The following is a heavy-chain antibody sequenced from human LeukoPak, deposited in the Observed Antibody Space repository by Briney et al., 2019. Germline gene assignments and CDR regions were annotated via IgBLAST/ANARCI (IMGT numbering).Heavy chain of an antibody. CDR1: GYTFTTSA. Sequence: GGSLRLSCEGSGYTFTTSAMSWVRQAPGKGLEWVSSISPSGSKTYYADSVRGRFTISRDNAKNSLYLQMNSLRAEDTAVYYCARAVPDYGDDYWGQGTLVTVSS. CDR3: ARAVPDYGDDY. CDR2: ISPSGSKT. V-gene: IGHV3-23*01. J-gene: IGHJ4*02. D-gene: IGHD4-17*01.